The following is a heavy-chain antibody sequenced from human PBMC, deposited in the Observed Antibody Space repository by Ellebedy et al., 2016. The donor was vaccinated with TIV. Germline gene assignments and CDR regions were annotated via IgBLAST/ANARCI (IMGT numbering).Heavy chain of an antibody. J-gene: IGHJ2*01. V-gene: IGHV4-39*01. CDR2: NYYIGNT. Sequence: GSLRLSCTVSGGSIDTYYWGWIRQPPGKGLEWIGTNYYIGNTYYIPSLKSRVTISVDTSKNQFSLKLSSVTAADTAVYYCARNVLIFTFDKWYSDLWGRGTLVTVSS. CDR1: GGSIDTYY. D-gene: IGHD3/OR15-3a*01. CDR3: ARNVLIFTFDKWYSDL.